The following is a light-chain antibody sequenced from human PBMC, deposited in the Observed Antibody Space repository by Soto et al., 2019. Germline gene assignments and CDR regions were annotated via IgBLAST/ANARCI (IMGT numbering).Light chain of an antibody. J-gene: IGKJ5*01. CDR3: QQYYDWPIT. CDR2: KAS. CDR1: QSISSW. V-gene: IGKV1-5*03. Sequence: DIQMTQSPSTLSASVGDRVTITCRASQSISSWLAWYQQKPGKAPKLLIYKASSLESGVPSRFSGSGSGTDFTLTISSLQSEDFAIYYCQQYYDWPITFGQGTRLEIK.